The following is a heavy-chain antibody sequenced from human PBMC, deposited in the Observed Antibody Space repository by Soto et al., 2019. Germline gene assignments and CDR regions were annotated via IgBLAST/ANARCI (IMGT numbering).Heavy chain of an antibody. CDR1: GYTFTNYF. CDR2: ISAGNGKT. J-gene: IGHJ4*02. CDR3: SREDY. V-gene: IGHV1-3*01. Sequence: QVQFVQSGADVRKPGASVKVSCKASGYTFTNYFIHWVRQAPGQSLEWMGWISAGNGKTQYSQKFQGRVTITRDTSASTVYLELSSLTSEDTAVYYCSREDYWGPGTLVTVSS.